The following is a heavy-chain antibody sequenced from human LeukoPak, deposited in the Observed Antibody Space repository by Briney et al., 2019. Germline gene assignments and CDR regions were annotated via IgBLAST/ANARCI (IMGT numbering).Heavy chain of an antibody. D-gene: IGHD3-10*01. CDR2: IKQDGSEK. Sequence: GESLRLSCAASGFTFTTYWMSWVRQPPGKGLEWVANIKQDGSEKYYVDSVKGRFTISRDNAKNSLYLQMNSLRAEDTAVYYCARSLIYPPDYWGQGTLVTVSS. V-gene: IGHV3-7*01. CDR1: GFTFTTYW. CDR3: ARSLIYPPDY. J-gene: IGHJ4*02.